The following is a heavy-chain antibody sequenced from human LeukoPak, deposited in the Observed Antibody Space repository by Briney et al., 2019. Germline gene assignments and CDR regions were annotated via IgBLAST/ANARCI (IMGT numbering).Heavy chain of an antibody. V-gene: IGHV4-39*02. Sequence: AETLSLTCTVSGGSISSSGYYWGWIRQPPGKGLEWIGSIYYSGSTYYNPSLKSRVTISVDTSKNQFSLKLSSVAAADTAVYYCARDPTAAGKGAWFDPWGQGTLVTVSS. CDR3: ARDPTAAGKGAWFDP. J-gene: IGHJ5*02. CDR1: GGSISSSGYY. CDR2: IYYSGST. D-gene: IGHD6-13*01.